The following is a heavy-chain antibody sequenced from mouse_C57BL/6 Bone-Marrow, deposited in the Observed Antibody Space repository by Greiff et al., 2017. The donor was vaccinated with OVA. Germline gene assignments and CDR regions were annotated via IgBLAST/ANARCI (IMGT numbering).Heavy chain of an antibody. CDR3: ARRDGYYWFAY. J-gene: IGHJ3*01. CDR1: GFTFSSYG. V-gene: IGHV5-6*01. Sequence: EVQGVESGGDLGKPGGSRNLSCAASGFTFSSYGRSWVGRTPDKGLEWVATISSGGSYTYYPDSLKGRFTISRDNAKNTLYLQMSSLKSEDTAMYYCARRDGYYWFAYWGQGTLVTVSA. CDR2: ISSGGSYT. D-gene: IGHD2-3*01.